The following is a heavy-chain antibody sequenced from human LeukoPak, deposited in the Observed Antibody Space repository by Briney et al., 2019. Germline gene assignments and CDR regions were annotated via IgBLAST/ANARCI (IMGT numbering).Heavy chain of an antibody. CDR2: IYYSGST. CDR3: ARERPEGYGSGSYPDY. J-gene: IGHJ4*02. CDR1: GGSISSGGYY. D-gene: IGHD3-10*01. V-gene: IGHV4-31*03. Sequence: PSQTLSLTCTVSGGSISSGGYYWSWIRQHPGKGLEWIGYIYYSGSTYYNPSLKSRVTISVDTSKNQFSLKLSSVTAADTAVYYCARERPEGYGSGSYPDYWGQGTLVTVSS.